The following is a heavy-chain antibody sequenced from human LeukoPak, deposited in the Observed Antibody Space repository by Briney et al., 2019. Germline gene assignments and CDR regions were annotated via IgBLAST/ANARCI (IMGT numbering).Heavy chain of an antibody. CDR3: ARGYDSSGYPYFDY. V-gene: IGHV1-2*02. CDR1: GYTFTGYY. J-gene: IGHJ4*02. D-gene: IGHD3-22*01. CDR2: INPNSGGT. Sequence: ASVKVSCKASGYTFTGYYMHWVRQAPGQGLEWMGWINPNSGGTNYAQKFQGRVTMTRDTSISTAYLQWSSLKASDTAMYYCARGYDSSGYPYFDYWGQGTLVTVSS.